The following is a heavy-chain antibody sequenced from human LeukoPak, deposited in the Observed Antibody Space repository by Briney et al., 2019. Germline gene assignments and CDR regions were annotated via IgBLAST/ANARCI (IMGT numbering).Heavy chain of an antibody. CDR3: ARQGSVYCSGGSCYSNWYFDL. CDR2: TYPCESDT. V-gene: IGHV5-51*01. Sequence: GQSLKISCKGSGYSFTSYLIVWVRQLPGKGLEWMGITYPCESDTRYSRSFQGQVSISADKSISTAYLQWSSLKASDSAMYYCARQGSVYCSGGSCYSNWYFDLWGRGTLVTVSS. D-gene: IGHD2-15*01. CDR1: GYSFTSYL. J-gene: IGHJ2*01.